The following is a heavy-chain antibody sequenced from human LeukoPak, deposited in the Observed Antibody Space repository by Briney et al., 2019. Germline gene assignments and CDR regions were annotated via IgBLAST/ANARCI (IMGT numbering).Heavy chain of an antibody. J-gene: IGHJ4*02. CDR1: GFTFSTYA. V-gene: IGHV3-23*01. CDR3: AKERTQTTSFDY. Sequence: PGGSLRLSCTPSGFTFSTYAMSWVRQAPGKGLEWVSLISGRGGNTYFADSVKGRFTISRDNSKNTLYLQMNSLRAEDTATYYCAKERTQTTSFDYWGQGTLVTVSS. CDR2: ISGRGGNT. D-gene: IGHD2/OR15-2a*01.